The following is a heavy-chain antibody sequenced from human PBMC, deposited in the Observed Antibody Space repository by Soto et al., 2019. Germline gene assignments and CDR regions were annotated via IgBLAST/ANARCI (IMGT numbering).Heavy chain of an antibody. V-gene: IGHV4-30-4*01. D-gene: IGHD3-22*01. CDR3: ARGPAHFHTNGYDYWLEY. J-gene: IGHJ4*02. CDR2: LYYSGTS. Sequence: SETLSLTCTLSVGSISTDGYNWSWIRQTPCKGLEWIGYLYYSGTSFYNPSLKSRVTISGDTSKNQFSLSLTFVTAADTAVYFCARGPAHFHTNGYDYWLEYWGQVIPVSVSS. CDR1: VGSISTDGYN.